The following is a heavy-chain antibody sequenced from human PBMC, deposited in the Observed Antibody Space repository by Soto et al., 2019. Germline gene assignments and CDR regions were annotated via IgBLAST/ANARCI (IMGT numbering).Heavy chain of an antibody. CDR2: IIPIFGTA. CDR1: GGTFSSYA. Sequence: PSVKVSCKASGGTFSSYAISWVRQAPGQGLEWMGGIIPIFGTANYAQKFQGRVTITADESTSTAYMELSSLRSEDTAVYYCARPTRYYDFWSGPPYYYYYGMDVWGQGTTVTVSS. J-gene: IGHJ6*02. CDR3: ARPTRYYDFWSGPPYYYYYGMDV. V-gene: IGHV1-69*13. D-gene: IGHD3-3*01.